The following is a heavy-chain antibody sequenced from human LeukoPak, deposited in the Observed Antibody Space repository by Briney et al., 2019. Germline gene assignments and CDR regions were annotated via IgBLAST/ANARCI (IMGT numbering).Heavy chain of an antibody. D-gene: IGHD4-23*01. V-gene: IGHV4-31*03. CDR3: ARGTNGGPGAFDI. CDR2: IYYSGST. CDR1: GGSISSGGYY. Sequence: SQTLSLTCTVSGGSISSGGYYWSWIRQHPGKGLEWIGYIYYSGSTYYNSSLKSRVTISVDTSKNQFSLKLSSVTAADTAVYYCARGTNGGPGAFDIWGQGTMVTVSS. J-gene: IGHJ3*02.